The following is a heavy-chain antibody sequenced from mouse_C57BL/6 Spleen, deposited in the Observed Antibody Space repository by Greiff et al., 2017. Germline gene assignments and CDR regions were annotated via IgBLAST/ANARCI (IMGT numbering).Heavy chain of an antibody. J-gene: IGHJ2*01. CDR1: GYTFTSSW. D-gene: IGHD4-1*01. V-gene: IGHV1-64*01. Sequence: QVQLQQPGAELVKPGASVKLSCKASGYTFTSSWMHWVKQRPGQGLEWIGMIHPNSGSTNYNEKFKSKATLTVDKSSSTAYMQLSSLTSEDSAVYYCARPVTGYFDYWGQGTTLTVSS. CDR2: IHPNSGST. CDR3: ARPVTGYFDY.